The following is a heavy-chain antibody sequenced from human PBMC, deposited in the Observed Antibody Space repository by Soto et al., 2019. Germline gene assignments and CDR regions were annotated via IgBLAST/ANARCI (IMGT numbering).Heavy chain of an antibody. J-gene: IGHJ4*02. CDR1: GDSVSSNSAA. V-gene: IGHV6-1*01. CDR3: ARAALSGYSYENPYFDY. CDR2: TYYRSKWYN. D-gene: IGHD5-18*01. Sequence: KQSQTLSLPCAISGDSVSSNSAAWNWIRQSPSRGLEWLGRTYYRSKWYNDYAVSVKSRITINPDTSKNQFSLQLNSVTPEDTAVYYCARAALSGYSYENPYFDYWGQGTLVTVSS.